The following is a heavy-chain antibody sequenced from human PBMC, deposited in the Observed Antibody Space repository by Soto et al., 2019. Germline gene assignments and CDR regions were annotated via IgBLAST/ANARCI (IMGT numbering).Heavy chain of an antibody. D-gene: IGHD1-26*01. Sequence: SETLSLTCTVSGGSISSYYWSWIRQPPGKGLEWIGYIYYSGTTNYNPSLKSRVTISVDTSKNQFSLKLSSVTAADTAVYYCARYSGSYSYNWFDPWGQGTLVTVSS. CDR3: ARYSGSYSYNWFDP. V-gene: IGHV4-59*01. CDR2: IYYSGTT. CDR1: GGSISSYY. J-gene: IGHJ5*02.